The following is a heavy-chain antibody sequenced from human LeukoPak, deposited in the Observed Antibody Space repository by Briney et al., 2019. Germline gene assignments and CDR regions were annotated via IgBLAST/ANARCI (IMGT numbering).Heavy chain of an antibody. CDR1: GGTFSSYA. D-gene: IGHD6-13*01. V-gene: IGHV1-69*13. J-gene: IGHJ5*02. Sequence: SVKVSCKASGGTFSSYAISWVRQAPGQGLEWMGGIIPIFGTANYAQKFQGRVTITADESTSTAYMELSSLRSEDTAVYYCARGRVSTSSSWYPWWFDPWGQGTLVTVSS. CDR3: ARGRVSTSSSWYPWWFDP. CDR2: IIPIFGTA.